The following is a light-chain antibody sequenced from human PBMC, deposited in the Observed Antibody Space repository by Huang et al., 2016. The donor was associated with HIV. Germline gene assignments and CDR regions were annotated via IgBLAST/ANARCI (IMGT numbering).Light chain of an antibody. Sequence: IVLTQFPATLSVSPGQRVTLSCRASQSVGGKLAWYQQRPGQAPRLLIYGASTRVPTIPDRFSGSGSWTEFTLTISSLQSEDFAVYYCQQYDTWPPLTFGGGTKV. CDR1: QSVGGK. CDR3: QQYDTWPPLT. V-gene: IGKV3-15*01. J-gene: IGKJ4*01. CDR2: GAS.